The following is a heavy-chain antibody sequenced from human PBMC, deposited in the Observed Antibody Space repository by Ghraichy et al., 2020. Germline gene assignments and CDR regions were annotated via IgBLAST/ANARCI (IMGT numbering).Heavy chain of an antibody. CDR2: INHSGST. Sequence: ESLNISCAVYGGSFSGYYWSWIRQPPGKELEWIGEINHSGSTNYNPSLKSRVTISVDTSKNQFSLKLSSVTAADTAVYYCARVGLRFLEWAITWGQGTLVTVSS. CDR3: ARVGLRFLEWAIT. D-gene: IGHD3-3*01. V-gene: IGHV4-34*01. CDR1: GGSFSGYY. J-gene: IGHJ4*02.